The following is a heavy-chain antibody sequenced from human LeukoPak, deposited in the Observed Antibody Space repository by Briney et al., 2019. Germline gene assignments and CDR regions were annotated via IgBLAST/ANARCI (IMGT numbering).Heavy chain of an antibody. V-gene: IGHV4-39*07. D-gene: IGHD6-13*01. CDR2: INHSGST. CDR1: GGSISSSSYY. Sequence: SETLSLTCTVSGGSISSSSYYWRWIRQPPGKGLEWIGEINHSGSTNYNPSLKSRVTISVDTSKNQFSLKLSSVTAADTAVYYCARWDYSSSQTFDYWGQGTLVTVSS. CDR3: ARWDYSSSQTFDY. J-gene: IGHJ4*02.